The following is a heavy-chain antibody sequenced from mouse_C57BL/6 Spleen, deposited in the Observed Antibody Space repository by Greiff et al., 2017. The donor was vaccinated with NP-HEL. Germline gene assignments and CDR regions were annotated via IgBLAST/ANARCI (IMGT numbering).Heavy chain of an antibody. D-gene: IGHD3-1*01. CDR3: ASDRGDGGYYVDY. Sequence: EVQVVESGGGLVKPGGSLKLSCAASGFTFSSYAMSWVRQTPEKRLEWVATISDGGSYTYYPDNVKGRFTISRDNAKNNLYLQMSHLKSEDTAMYYGASDRGDGGYYVDYWGQGTTLTVSS. CDR1: GFTFSSYA. CDR2: ISDGGSYT. V-gene: IGHV5-4*01. J-gene: IGHJ2*01.